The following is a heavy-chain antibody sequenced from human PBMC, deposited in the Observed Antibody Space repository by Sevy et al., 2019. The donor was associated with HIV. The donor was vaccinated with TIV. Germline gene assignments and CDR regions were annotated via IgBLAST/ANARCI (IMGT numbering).Heavy chain of an antibody. Sequence: SETLSLTCTVSGYSISSGYYWGWIRQPPGKGLEWIGSIYHSGSTYYNPSLKSPVTISVDTSKNQFSLKLSSVTAADTAVYYCAGELDYYGSGSTYYGMDVWGQGTTVTVSS. V-gene: IGHV4-38-2*02. D-gene: IGHD3-10*01. J-gene: IGHJ6*02. CDR2: IYHSGST. CDR1: GYSISSGYY. CDR3: AGELDYYGSGSTYYGMDV.